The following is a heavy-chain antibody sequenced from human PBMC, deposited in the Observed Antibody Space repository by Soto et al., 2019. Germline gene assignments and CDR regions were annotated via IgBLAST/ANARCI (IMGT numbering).Heavy chain of an antibody. CDR1: GDSFSAYY. J-gene: IGHJ6*03. D-gene: IGHD3-16*01. CDR3: ARERGGATATLDYYYFYLDV. V-gene: IGHV1-2*02. Sequence: QVQLVQSGAEVKKPGASVKVSCKTSGDSFSAYYLHWVRQAPGQGLEWLGWINPNGGATKYAQKFRGRVAMTMETSIRTAYLELTSLRSDDTAIYYCARERGGATATLDYYYFYLDVWGTGTTVTVSS. CDR2: INPNGGAT.